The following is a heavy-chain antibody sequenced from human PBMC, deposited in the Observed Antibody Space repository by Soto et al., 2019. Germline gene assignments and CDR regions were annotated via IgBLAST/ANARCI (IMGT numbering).Heavy chain of an antibody. CDR2: ISSSGSTI. D-gene: IGHD7-27*01. CDR3: ARDRHWGPGRNHRYFDF. J-gene: IGHJ4*02. Sequence: PGGSLRLSCAASGFTFSDYYMSWIRQAPGKGLEWVSYISSSGSTIYFADSVKGRFTISRDNAKNSLYLQMNSLRAEDTAVYYCARDRHWGPGRNHRYFDFWGQGTLVTVSS. V-gene: IGHV3-11*01. CDR1: GFTFSDYY.